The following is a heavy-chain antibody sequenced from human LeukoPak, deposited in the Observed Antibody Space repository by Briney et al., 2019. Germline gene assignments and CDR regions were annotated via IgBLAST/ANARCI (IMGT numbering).Heavy chain of an antibody. CDR2: IYYSGST. Sequence: PSETLSLTCTVSGGSISSYYWSWIRQPPGKGLEWIGYIYYSGSTNYNPSLKSRVTISVDTSKNQISLKLSSVTAADTAVYYCARDPYYMDVWGKGTTVTVSS. CDR3: ARDPYYMDV. CDR1: GGSISSYY. J-gene: IGHJ6*03. V-gene: IGHV4-59*01.